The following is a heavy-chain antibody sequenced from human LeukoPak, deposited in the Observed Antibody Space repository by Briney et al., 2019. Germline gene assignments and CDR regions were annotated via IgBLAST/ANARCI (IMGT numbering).Heavy chain of an antibody. Sequence: GGSLRLSCTAAGITFKNTWMSWVRQAPGKGLEWVGLIRSQTDGGTADYAAPVKGRFTISRDDAKDTLHLQMNSLKTEDTAVYYCATVYWYFDLWGLGTLVSVPA. CDR3: ATVYWYFDL. V-gene: IGHV3-15*01. J-gene: IGHJ2*01. CDR1: GITFKNTW. CDR2: IRSQTDGGTA.